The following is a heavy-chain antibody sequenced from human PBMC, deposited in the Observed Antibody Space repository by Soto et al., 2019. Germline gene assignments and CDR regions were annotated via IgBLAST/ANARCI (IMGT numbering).Heavy chain of an antibody. D-gene: IGHD3-16*01. Sequence: QVQLQESGPGLVKHSETLSLTCTVSGGSISSYYWSWIRQPPGKGLEWIGYIYYSGSTNYNPSLKSRVTISVDTSKNQFSLKLSSVTAADTAVYYCARVWGYYFDYWGQGTLVTVSS. CDR3: ARVWGYYFDY. V-gene: IGHV4-59*01. CDR2: IYYSGST. CDR1: GGSISSYY. J-gene: IGHJ4*02.